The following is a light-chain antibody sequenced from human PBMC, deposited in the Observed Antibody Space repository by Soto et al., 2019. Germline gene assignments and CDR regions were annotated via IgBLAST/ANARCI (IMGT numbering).Light chain of an antibody. CDR2: GAS. J-gene: IGKJ1*01. Sequence: EIVLTHSPGTLSLSPGERATLSCRASQIVNNNYLAWYQQKPGQAPRLVIYGASSRATGIPARFSGSGSGTDFTLTISSLEPEDFAVYYCQQRSNWPRTFGQGTTGDIK. V-gene: IGKV3D-20*02. CDR1: QIVNNNY. CDR3: QQRSNWPRT.